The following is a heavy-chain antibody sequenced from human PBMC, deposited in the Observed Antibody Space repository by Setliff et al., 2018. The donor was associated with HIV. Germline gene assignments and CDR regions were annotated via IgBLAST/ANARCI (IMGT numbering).Heavy chain of an antibody. Sequence: SVKVSCKASGGPFTSCTFAWVRQAPGQGLEWMGGIIPVIPLSKYAQKFQGRLTITTDESTSTAYMELSSLTSEDTAIYYCASLEGLEKTRGEESDSWGQGTQVTVSS. CDR3: ASLEGLEKTRGEESDS. D-gene: IGHD3-3*01. V-gene: IGHV1-69*16. CDR2: IIPVIPLS. CDR1: GGPFTSCT. J-gene: IGHJ4*02.